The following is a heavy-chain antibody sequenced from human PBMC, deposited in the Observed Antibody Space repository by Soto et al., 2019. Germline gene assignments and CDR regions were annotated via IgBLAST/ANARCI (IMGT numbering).Heavy chain of an antibody. D-gene: IGHD2-15*01. V-gene: IGHV1-69*13. Sequence: SVKVSCKASGGTFSSYAISWVRQAPGQGLEWMGGIIPIFGTANYAQKFQGRVTITADESTSTAYMELSSLRSEDTAVYYCARRSPEVQAALQSYDHYGMEVWGQGTTVIVSS. J-gene: IGHJ6*02. CDR3: ARRSPEVQAALQSYDHYGMEV. CDR1: GGTFSSYA. CDR2: IIPIFGTA.